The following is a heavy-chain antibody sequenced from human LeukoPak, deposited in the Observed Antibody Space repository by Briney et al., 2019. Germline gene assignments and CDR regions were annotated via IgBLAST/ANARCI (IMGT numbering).Heavy chain of an antibody. V-gene: IGHV3-30*18. Sequence: PGGSLRLSCAASGFTFSSYGMHWVRQAPGKGLEWVAVISYDGSNKYYADSVKGRFTISRDNSKNTLYLQMSSLRAEDTAVYYCGKDDIEDYGDYGEGASDYWGQGTLVTVSS. J-gene: IGHJ4*02. CDR3: GKDDIEDYGDYGEGASDY. CDR2: ISYDGSNK. CDR1: GFTFSSYG. D-gene: IGHD4-17*01.